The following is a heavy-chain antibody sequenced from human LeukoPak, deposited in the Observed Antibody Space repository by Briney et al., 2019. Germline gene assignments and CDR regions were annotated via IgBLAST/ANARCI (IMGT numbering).Heavy chain of an antibody. D-gene: IGHD6-13*01. J-gene: IGHJ6*03. CDR3: ARVRVGYSSSWYYYYMDV. V-gene: IGHV1-69*06. CDR2: IIPIFGTA. CDR1: GGTFSSYA. Sequence: SVKVSCKASGGTFSSYAISWVRQAPGQGLEWMGGIIPIFGTANYAQKFQGRVTITADKSTSTAYMELSSLRSEDTAVYYCARVRVGYSSSWYYYYMDVWGKGTTVTVSS.